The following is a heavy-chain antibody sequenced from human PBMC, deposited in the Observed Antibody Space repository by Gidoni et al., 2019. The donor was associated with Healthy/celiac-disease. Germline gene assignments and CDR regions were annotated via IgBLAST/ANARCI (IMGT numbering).Heavy chain of an antibody. D-gene: IGHD3-3*01. J-gene: IGHJ6*02. CDR3: ARFPDFGVVIPGRHYYGMDV. V-gene: IGHV3-64*01. CDR1: GFTFSSYA. CDR2: ISSNGGST. Sequence: EVQLVESGGGLVQPGGSLRLSCAASGFTFSSYAMHWVRQAPGKGLEYVSAISSNGGSTYYANSVKGRFTISRDNSKNTLYLQMGSLRAEDMAVYYCARFPDFGVVIPGRHYYGMDVWGQGTTVTVSS.